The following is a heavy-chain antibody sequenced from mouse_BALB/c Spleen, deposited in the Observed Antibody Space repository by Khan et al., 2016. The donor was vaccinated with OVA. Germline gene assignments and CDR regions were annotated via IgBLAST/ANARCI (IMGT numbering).Heavy chain of an antibody. D-gene: IGHD2-14*01. CDR3: ARTYSSYDRYFDV. CDR1: GYTFTNYG. J-gene: IGHJ1*01. CDR2: INTYTGEP. Sequence: QIQLVQSGPELKKPGETVKISCKASGYTFTNYGMNWVKQAPGKGLKWMGWINTYTGEPTYADDFKGRFAFSLETSASTAYLQFSNLKNAYMSTFFCARTYSSYDRYFDVWGAGTTVTVSS. V-gene: IGHV9-1*02.